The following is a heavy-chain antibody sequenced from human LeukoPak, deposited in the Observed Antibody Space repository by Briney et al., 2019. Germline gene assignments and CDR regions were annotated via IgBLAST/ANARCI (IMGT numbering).Heavy chain of an antibody. D-gene: IGHD3-9*01. CDR3: AKWGDYDILTGYYVSHF. CDR1: GFIFRNYA. Sequence: PGASLRLSCAASGFIFRNYAMSWVRQAAGKWLEWVSAITGSGDTTYYADSVQGRFTISRDNSKNKLYVEMNTLRAEDTAVYYFAKWGDYDILTGYYVSHFWGQGTLVTVSS. J-gene: IGHJ4*02. CDR2: ITGSGDTT. V-gene: IGHV3-23*01.